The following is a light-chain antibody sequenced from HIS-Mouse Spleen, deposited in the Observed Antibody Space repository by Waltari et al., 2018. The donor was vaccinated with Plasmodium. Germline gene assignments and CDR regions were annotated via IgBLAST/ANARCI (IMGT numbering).Light chain of an antibody. CDR2: QDS. CDR3: QAWDSSTDYV. V-gene: IGLV3-1*01. Sequence: SYELTQPPSVSVSPGQPASITCSGDKLGDKYACWYQQKPGQSPVLVIYQDSKRHSGNAGRFSGSNSGNTATLTSSGTQAMDEAAYYCQAWDSSTDYVFGTGTKVTVL. CDR1: KLGDKY. J-gene: IGLJ1*01.